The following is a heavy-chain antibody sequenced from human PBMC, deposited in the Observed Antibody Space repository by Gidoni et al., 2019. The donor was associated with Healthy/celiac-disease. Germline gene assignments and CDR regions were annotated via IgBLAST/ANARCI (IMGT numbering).Heavy chain of an antibody. D-gene: IGHD6-6*01. J-gene: IGHJ6*02. CDR2: IVVGSGNT. CDR3: AAGSSSRIDYYYGMDV. CDR1: GFTFTSSA. Sequence: QMQLVQSGPEVKKPGTSVKVSCKASGFTFTSSAVQWVRQARGQRLEWIGWIVVGSGNTNYAQKFQERVTITRDMSTSTAYMELSSLRSEDTAVYYCAAGSSSRIDYYYGMDVWGQGTTVTVSS. V-gene: IGHV1-58*01.